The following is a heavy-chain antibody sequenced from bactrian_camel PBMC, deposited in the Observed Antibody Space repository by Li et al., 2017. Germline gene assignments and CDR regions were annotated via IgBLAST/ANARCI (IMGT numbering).Heavy chain of an antibody. CDR2: IYSAAGST. J-gene: IGHJ4*01. V-gene: IGHV3S40*01. CDR3: AVDKGFGGRWNDASEYDY. D-gene: IGHD6*01. CDR1: GNRGWANF. Sequence: DVQLVESGGGSLQSGGSLRLSCVASGNRGWANFMAWFRQVPGLEREGVAAIYSAAGSTYYADSVKGRFTISQDNAKNTVYLRMNSLKPEDTAMYYCAVDKGFGGRWNDASEYDYWGQGTQVTVS.